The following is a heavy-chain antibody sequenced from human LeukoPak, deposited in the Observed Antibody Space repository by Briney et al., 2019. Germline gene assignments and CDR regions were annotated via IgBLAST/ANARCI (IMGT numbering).Heavy chain of an antibody. Sequence: GGSLRPSCAVSGFTFSSYAMSWVRQAPGKGLEWVSAISGTGSSTYYADSVKGRFTISRDNSKNMLNLQMNSLRAEDTAVYYCAELGITMIGGVWGKGTTVTISS. CDR2: ISGTGSST. D-gene: IGHD3-10*02. CDR1: GFTFSSYA. V-gene: IGHV3-23*01. J-gene: IGHJ6*04. CDR3: AELGITMIGGV.